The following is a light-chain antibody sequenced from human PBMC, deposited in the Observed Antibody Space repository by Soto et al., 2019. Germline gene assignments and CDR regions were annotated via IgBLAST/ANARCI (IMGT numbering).Light chain of an antibody. CDR3: QQYVNTPPST. CDR2: SAS. V-gene: IGKV3-20*01. J-gene: IGKJ5*01. Sequence: EIVLTQSPGTLSLSPGERATLSCRASQRLTSDYLAWYQQKPGQAPRLLIFSASSRATGIPYRFSCSGSGTEFSLTNSRLEPEDFAVYFCQQYVNTPPSTLGQGTRLESK. CDR1: QRLTSDY.